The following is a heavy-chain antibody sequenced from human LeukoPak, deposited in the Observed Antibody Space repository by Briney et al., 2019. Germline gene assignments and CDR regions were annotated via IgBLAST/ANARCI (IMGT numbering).Heavy chain of an antibody. CDR1: GFTFRSYV. CDR2: ISGSSVTT. D-gene: IGHD2-21*02. J-gene: IGHJ4*02. CDR3: AKDRLLNCRGDCYIFDY. Sequence: GGTLRLSCAASGFTFRSYVMSWVRQAPGKGLEWVSTISGSSVTTYYADSVKGRFTISRDNSKNTLYLQVNGLRTEDTAVYYCAKDRLLNCRGDCYIFDYWGQGTVVTVSS. V-gene: IGHV3-23*01.